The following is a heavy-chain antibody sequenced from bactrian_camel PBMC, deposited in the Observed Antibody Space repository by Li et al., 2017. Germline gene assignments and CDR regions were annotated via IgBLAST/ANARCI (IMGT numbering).Heavy chain of an antibody. CDR3: ATDLSGSWSPRYNY. V-gene: IGHV3S55*01. CDR2: IDGDDKS. J-gene: IGHJ4*01. D-gene: IGHD6*01. Sequence: QLVESGGGSVQAGGSLKLSCRVSRHTIGTYCMGWFRQAPGKEREWVASIDGDDKSVYANAVKGRLTISQDRAANTLALQMNSLKSEDTARYYCATDLSGSWSPRYNYWGQGTQVTVS. CDR1: RHTIGTYC.